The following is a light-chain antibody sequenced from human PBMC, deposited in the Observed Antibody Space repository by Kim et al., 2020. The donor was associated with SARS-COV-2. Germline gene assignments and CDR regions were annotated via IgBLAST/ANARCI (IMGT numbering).Light chain of an antibody. J-gene: IGKJ1*01. CDR3: QQYNNFRT. V-gene: IGKV3-15*01. CDR1: QGVNTN. CDR2: GAS. Sequence: SLSPEERATLSCRASQGVNTNLAWYQQKPGQAPRLLIYGASTRATGIPARFTGSGSGTEFTLTISSLQSEDFAVYYCQQYNNFRTFGQGTKVDIK.